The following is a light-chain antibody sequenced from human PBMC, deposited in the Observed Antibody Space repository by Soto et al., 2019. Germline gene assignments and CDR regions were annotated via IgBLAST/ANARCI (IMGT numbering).Light chain of an antibody. CDR2: DFT. J-gene: IGLJ2*01. V-gene: IGLV2-14*03. CDR3: ISHAAGSTLI. CDR1: RSDVVVYNE. Sequence: QSALTQPASVAGSPGQSATISCTGTRSDVVVYNEVSFYQQRPFKAPKLMIYDFTNLPSLFSNRFSVSNSGNTSSLTISGLQAGDEGYYSCISHAAGSTLIFGGGTKVTVL.